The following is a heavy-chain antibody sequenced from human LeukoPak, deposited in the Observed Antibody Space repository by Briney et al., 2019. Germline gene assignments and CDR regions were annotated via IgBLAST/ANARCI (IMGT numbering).Heavy chain of an antibody. CDR2: IYYSGST. D-gene: IGHD2-15*01. J-gene: IGHJ5*02. V-gene: IGHV4-59*01. CDR3: ARSQGWPHNWFDP. CDR1: GGSISSYY. Sequence: SETLSLTCTVSGGSISSYYWSWIRQPPGKGLEWIGYIYYSGSTNYNPSLKSRVTISVDTSKNQFSLKLSSVTAADTAVYYCARSQGWPHNWFDPWGQGTLVTVSS.